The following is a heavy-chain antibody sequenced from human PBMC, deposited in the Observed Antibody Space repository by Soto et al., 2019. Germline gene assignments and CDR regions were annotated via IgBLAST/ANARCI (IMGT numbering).Heavy chain of an antibody. Sequence: GASVKVSCKASGGTFSSYAISCVRQAPGEGLEWMGGIIPIFGTANYDQKFQGRVKITADESTSTAYMELSSLRSEDTAVYYCASHNYYGSYYGMDVWGQGTTVTVSS. J-gene: IGHJ6*02. CDR1: GGTFSSYA. V-gene: IGHV1-69*13. D-gene: IGHD3-10*01. CDR2: IIPIFGTA. CDR3: ASHNYYGSYYGMDV.